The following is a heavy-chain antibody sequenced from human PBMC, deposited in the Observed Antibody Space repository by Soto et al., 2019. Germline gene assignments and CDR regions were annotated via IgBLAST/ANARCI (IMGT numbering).Heavy chain of an antibody. CDR1: GGSISSYY. J-gene: IGHJ6*02. Sequence: PSETLSLTCTVSGGSISSYYWSWIRQPPGKGLEWIGYIYYSGSTNYNPSLKSRVTISVDTSKNRFSLKLSSVTAADTAVYYCARAAAAGFYYYYGMDVWGQGTTVTVSS. CDR3: ARAAAAGFYYYYGMDV. D-gene: IGHD6-13*01. CDR2: IYYSGST. V-gene: IGHV4-59*01.